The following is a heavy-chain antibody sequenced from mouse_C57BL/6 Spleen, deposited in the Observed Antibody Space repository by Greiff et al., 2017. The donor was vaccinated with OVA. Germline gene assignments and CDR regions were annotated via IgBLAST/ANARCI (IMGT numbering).Heavy chain of an antibody. J-gene: IGHJ4*01. D-gene: IGHD2-1*01. V-gene: IGHV5-9-1*02. Sequence: EVNVVESGEGLVKPGGSLKLSCAASGFTFSSYAMSWVRQTPEKRLEWVAYISSGGDYIYYADTVKGRFTISRDNARNTLYLQMSSLKSEDTAMYYCTREYGNYYAMDYWGQGTSVTVSS. CDR1: GFTFSSYA. CDR3: TREYGNYYAMDY. CDR2: ISSGGDYI.